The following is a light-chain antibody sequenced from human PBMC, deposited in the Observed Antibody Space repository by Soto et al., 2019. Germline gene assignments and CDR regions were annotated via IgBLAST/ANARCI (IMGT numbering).Light chain of an antibody. CDR1: SGSVSISSY. J-gene: IGLJ3*02. CDR2: STN. Sequence: QAVVTQEPSFSVSPGGTITLTCGLTSGSVSISSYPSWYQQTPGQAPRTLIYSTNTRASGVPDRFSGSILGNRAALTITGAQADDESDYYCVLYMGSGVWVFGGGIKLTVL. CDR3: VLYMGSGVWV. V-gene: IGLV8-61*01.